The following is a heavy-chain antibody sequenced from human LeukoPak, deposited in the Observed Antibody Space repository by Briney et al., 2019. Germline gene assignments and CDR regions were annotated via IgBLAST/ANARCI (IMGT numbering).Heavy chain of an antibody. CDR3: ARGWQWLDRDAFDI. CDR2: IYYSGST. D-gene: IGHD6-19*01. CDR1: GGSISSYY. J-gene: IGHJ3*02. V-gene: IGHV4-59*01. Sequence: PSETLSLTCTVSGGSISSYYWSWIRQPPGKGLEWIGYIYYSGSTNYNPSLKSRVAISVDTSKNQFSLKLSSVAAADTAVYYCARGWQWLDRDAFDIWGQGTMVTVSS.